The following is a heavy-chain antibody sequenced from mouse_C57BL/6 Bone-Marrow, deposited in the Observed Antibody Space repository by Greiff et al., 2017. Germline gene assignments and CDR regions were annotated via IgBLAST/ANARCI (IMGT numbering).Heavy chain of an antibody. CDR3: ARGRYYGSSPYYGDY. V-gene: IGHV1-26*01. D-gene: IGHD1-1*01. Sequence: VQLQQSGPELVKPGASVKISCKASGYTFPDYYMNWVKQRHGTSLEWIGDINPNNGGTSYNQKFKGKATLTVDKSSSTAYMELRRLTSEDSEVYYWARGRYYGSSPYYGDYWGQGTTLTVSS. CDR1: GYTFPDYY. CDR2: INPNNGGT. J-gene: IGHJ2*01.